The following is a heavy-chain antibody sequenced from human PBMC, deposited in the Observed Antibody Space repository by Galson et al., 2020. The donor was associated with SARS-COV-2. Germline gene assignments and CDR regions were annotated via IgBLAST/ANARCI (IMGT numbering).Heavy chain of an antibody. CDR3: ARETGDYDSSNFDF. CDR1: GFTFSSYA. D-gene: IGHD3-22*01. Sequence: SCAASGFTFSSYAMHWVRQAPGKGLEWLTIISYDGNTLYADSVKGRFTISRDNSKNTLYLQMNSLRSEDTAVYYCARETGDYDSSNFDFWGQGTLVTVSS. CDR2: ISYDGNTL. V-gene: IGHV3-30-3*01. J-gene: IGHJ4*02.